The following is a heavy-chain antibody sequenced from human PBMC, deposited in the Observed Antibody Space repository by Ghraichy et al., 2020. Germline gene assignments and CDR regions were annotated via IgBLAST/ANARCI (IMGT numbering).Heavy chain of an antibody. D-gene: IGHD3-3*01. CDR1: GFTFSSYA. V-gene: IGHV3-23*01. CDR2: VSGSGGNT. J-gene: IGHJ6*02. CDR3: AKGRKYIDFWSGYSKDGMDV. Sequence: GGSLRLSSAASGFTFSSYAMSWVRQAPGKGLEWVSTVSGSGGNTYYADSVKGRFTISRDNSKNTLYLQMNTLRAEDTAVFYCAKGRKYIDFWSGYSKDGMDVWGQGTTVTVSS.